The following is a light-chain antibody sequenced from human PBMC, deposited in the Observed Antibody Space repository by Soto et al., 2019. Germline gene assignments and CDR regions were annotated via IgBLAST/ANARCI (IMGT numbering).Light chain of an antibody. J-gene: IGKJ2*01. CDR2: AAS. CDR1: QSIRSH. CDR3: QQSYNPPYT. Sequence: DIQMTQSPSSLSASVRDRVTITCRASQSIRSHLNWYQERPGKAPKLLIYAASSLQSGVPSRFSGTGSGTDFTLTISSLQPEDFATYYCQQSYNPPYTFGQGTKLESK. V-gene: IGKV1-39*01.